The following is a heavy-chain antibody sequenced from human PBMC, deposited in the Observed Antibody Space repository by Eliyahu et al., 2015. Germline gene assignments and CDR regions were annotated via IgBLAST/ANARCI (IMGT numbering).Heavy chain of an antibody. J-gene: IGHJ5*02. CDR1: GGSISSYY. V-gene: IGHV4-59*08. CDR2: IYYTGST. CDR3: ARHYRSWFDP. Sequence: QVQLQESGPGLVKPSETLSLTCTVSGGSISSYYWSWIRQPPGKGLEWIAYIYYTGSTDSNPSLKSRVSISVDTSKNQFSLKLSSVTAADTAMYYCARHYRSWFDPWGQGTLVTVSS. D-gene: IGHD1-26*01.